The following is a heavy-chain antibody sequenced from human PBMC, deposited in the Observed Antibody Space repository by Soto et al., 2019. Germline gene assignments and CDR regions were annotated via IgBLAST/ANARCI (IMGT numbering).Heavy chain of an antibody. CDR3: ARDTPAGTPGFDY. D-gene: IGHD6-13*01. CDR1: GFTFSSYW. CDR2: IKQDGSEK. V-gene: IGHV3-7*05. Sequence: GGSLRLSCAASGFTFSSYWMSWVRQAPGKGLEWVANIKQDGSEKYYVDSVKGRFTISRDNAKNSLYLQMNSLRAEDTAVYYCARDTPAGTPGFDYWGQGTLVTVSS. J-gene: IGHJ4*02.